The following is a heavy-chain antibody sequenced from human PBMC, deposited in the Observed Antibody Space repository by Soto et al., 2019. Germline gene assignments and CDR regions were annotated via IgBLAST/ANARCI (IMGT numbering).Heavy chain of an antibody. D-gene: IGHD3-10*01. CDR2: INRSGST. Sequence: PSETLSLTCAVYGGSFSGYYWSWIRQPPGKGLEWIGEINRSGSTNYNPSLKSRVTISVDTSKNQFSLKLSSVTAADTAVHYCARVQGLLWFGELSTKAFDYWGQGTLVTVS. V-gene: IGHV4-34*01. CDR3: ARVQGLLWFGELSTKAFDY. J-gene: IGHJ4*02. CDR1: GGSFSGYY.